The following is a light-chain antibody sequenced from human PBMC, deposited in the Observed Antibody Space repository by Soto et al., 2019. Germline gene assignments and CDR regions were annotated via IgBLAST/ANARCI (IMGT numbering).Light chain of an antibody. Sequence: EIVVTQSPATLSLSPGERATLSCRASQSVSNYLAWYQQRPGQAPRLLIYDTSSRATGIPARFRGSGSGTDFTLTISSLEPEDFAVYYCQHHNNWFSWTFGQGTKVDIK. V-gene: IGKV3-11*01. CDR1: QSVSNY. CDR2: DTS. CDR3: QHHNNWFSWT. J-gene: IGKJ1*01.